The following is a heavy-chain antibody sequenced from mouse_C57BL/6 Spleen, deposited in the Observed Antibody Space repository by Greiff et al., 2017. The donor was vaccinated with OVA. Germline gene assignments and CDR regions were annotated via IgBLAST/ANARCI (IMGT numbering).Heavy chain of an antibody. CDR1: GYTFTDYY. Sequence: QVQLQQSGAELVRPGASVKLSCKASGYTFTDYYINWVKQRPGQGLEWIARIYPGSGNTYYNEKFKGKATLTAEKSSSTAYMQLSSLTSEDSAVYFCARRGSSYGEYFDYWGQGTTLTVSS. CDR3: ARRGSSYGEYFDY. D-gene: IGHD1-1*01. CDR2: IYPGSGNT. V-gene: IGHV1-76*01. J-gene: IGHJ2*01.